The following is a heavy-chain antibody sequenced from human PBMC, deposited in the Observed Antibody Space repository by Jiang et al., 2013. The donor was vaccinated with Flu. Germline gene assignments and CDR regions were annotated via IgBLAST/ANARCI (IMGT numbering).Heavy chain of an antibody. CDR1: GYNFTTYW. J-gene: IGHJ6*02. V-gene: IGHV5-51*01. CDR3: ARGEGITMVRGYGMDV. Sequence: GAEVKKPGESLKISCKGSGYNFTTYWIGWVRQMPGKGLEWMGIIYPGDSDTRYSPSFQGQVTISADKSISTAYLQWRSLKASDTAMYYCARGEGITMVRGYGMDVWGQGTTVTVSS. D-gene: IGHD3-10*01. CDR2: IYPGDSDT.